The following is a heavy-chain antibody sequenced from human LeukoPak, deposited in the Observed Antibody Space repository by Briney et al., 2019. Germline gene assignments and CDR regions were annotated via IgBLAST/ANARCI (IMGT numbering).Heavy chain of an antibody. D-gene: IGHD2-15*01. V-gene: IGHV4-59*08. CDR1: GASISHYY. CDR3: ARQTSGGDFDY. CDR2: IYYSGST. J-gene: IGHJ4*02. Sequence: PSETLSLTCTVSGASISHYYWSWIRQPPEKGLEWIGYIYYSGSTNYNPSLTSRVTISVDTSKNQFSLKLSSVTAADTAVYYCARQTSGGDFDYWGQGTLVTVSS.